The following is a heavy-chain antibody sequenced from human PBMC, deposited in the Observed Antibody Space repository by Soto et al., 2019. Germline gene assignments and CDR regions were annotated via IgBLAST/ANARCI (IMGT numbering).Heavy chain of an antibody. J-gene: IGHJ4*02. Sequence: QVQLLQSVAEVKKPGASVRFSCKASGYSFTRFGISWVRQAPGQGLERVGRISTYNGNTKYAQKLQGRVTVYTDTSTSTAYMELRSLRSDDTAVYYCARDPQYSTSTQVFDYWGQGTLLTVSS. D-gene: IGHD6-6*01. CDR2: ISTYNGNT. CDR3: ARDPQYSTSTQVFDY. V-gene: IGHV1-18*01. CDR1: GYSFTRFG.